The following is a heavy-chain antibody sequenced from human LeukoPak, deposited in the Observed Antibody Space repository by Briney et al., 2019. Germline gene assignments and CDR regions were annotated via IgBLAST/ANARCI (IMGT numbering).Heavy chain of an antibody. Sequence: GGSLRLSCAASGFTFTTYWMGWVRQAPGKGLEWVANINQDGSEKYYVDSVKGRSTISRDNAKNSLYLQMNSLRAEDAAVYYCARPLKYYYGSETYFWFDPWGQGTLVTVSS. CDR2: INQDGSEK. V-gene: IGHV3-7*01. J-gene: IGHJ5*02. CDR3: ARPLKYYYGSETYFWFDP. CDR1: GFTFTTYW. D-gene: IGHD3-10*01.